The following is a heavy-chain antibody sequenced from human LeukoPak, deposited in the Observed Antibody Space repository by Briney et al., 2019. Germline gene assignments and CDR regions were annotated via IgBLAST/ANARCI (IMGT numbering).Heavy chain of an antibody. J-gene: IGHJ4*02. V-gene: IGHV3-21*01. D-gene: IGHD3-22*01. Sequence: GGSLRLSCAASGFTFSSYSMNWVRQAPGKGLEWVSSISSSSSYIYYTDSVKGRFTISRDNSKNTLYLQMNSLRAEDTAVYYCARDGNYYDSSGTNPDWWGQGTLVTVSS. CDR2: ISSSSSYI. CDR1: GFTFSSYS. CDR3: ARDGNYYDSSGTNPDW.